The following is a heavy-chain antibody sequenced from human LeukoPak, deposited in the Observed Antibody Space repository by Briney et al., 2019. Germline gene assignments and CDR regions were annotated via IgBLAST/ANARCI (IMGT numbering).Heavy chain of an antibody. V-gene: IGHV3-23*01. J-gene: IGHJ1*01. Sequence: AGGSLRLSCAASGFTFSSYWMSWIRQAPGKGLGWVSSIDYDGGSGHYADSVKGRFTISRDNSNNTLFLHLNSLRGEDTAVYYCTRNSGWYGLSWGQGTLVTVSS. CDR1: GFTFSSYW. CDR3: TRNSGWYGLS. CDR2: IDYDGGSG. D-gene: IGHD6-19*01.